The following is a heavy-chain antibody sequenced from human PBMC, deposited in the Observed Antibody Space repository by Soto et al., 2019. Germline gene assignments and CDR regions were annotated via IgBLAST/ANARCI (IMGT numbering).Heavy chain of an antibody. V-gene: IGHV1-69*12. D-gene: IGHD4-17*01. CDR1: GGTFSSYA. CDR2: IIPVFGRA. Sequence: QVQLVQSGAGVKKPGSSVKVSCKASGGTFSSYAISWVRQAPGQGLDWMGGIIPVFGRANYAQKSQGRVTITADESTSTAYMEQRSLRSEDAAVYYCARDGGVYDYRPFDYWGQGTLVTVSS. J-gene: IGHJ4*02. CDR3: ARDGGVYDYRPFDY.